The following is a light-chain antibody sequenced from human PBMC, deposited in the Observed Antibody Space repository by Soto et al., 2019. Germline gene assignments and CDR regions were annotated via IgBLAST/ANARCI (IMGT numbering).Light chain of an antibody. CDR2: HAS. Sequence: EIVLTQSPGTLSLSPGEGATLSCRASQSVTSSYLAWYRHKPGQAPRLLIYHASTRATGIPDRFSGSGSGTDFTLTISRLEPEDFAVYYCQQYGSSPLTFGGGTKVEIK. CDR1: QSVTSSY. J-gene: IGKJ4*01. V-gene: IGKV3-20*01. CDR3: QQYGSSPLT.